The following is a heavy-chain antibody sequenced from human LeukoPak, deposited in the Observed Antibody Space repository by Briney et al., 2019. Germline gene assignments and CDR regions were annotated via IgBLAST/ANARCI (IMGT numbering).Heavy chain of an antibody. J-gene: IGHJ4*02. D-gene: IGHD4-11*01. Sequence: PGGPLKLSCVASHFTFSHFGMHWVRQPPGKGLEWVAVIWNDGSSQYYADSVKGRFTISRDNSQNTVYLQMNSLRVEDTAVYYCAKDAQKGFDYSNSLEKWGQGTLVIVSS. CDR3: AKDAQKGFDYSNSLEK. V-gene: IGHV3-33*06. CDR2: IWNDGSSQ. CDR1: HFTFSHFG.